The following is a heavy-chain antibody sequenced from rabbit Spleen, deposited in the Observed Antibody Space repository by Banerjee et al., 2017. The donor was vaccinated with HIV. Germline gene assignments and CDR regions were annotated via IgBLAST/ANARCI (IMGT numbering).Heavy chain of an antibody. CDR2: IDSGSSGFT. CDR1: GFSFSSSYW. J-gene: IGHJ6*01. D-gene: IGHD8-1*01. Sequence: QEQLEESGGDLVKPEGSLTLTCTASGFSFSSSYWICWVRQAPGKGLEWIVCIDSGSSGFTYFASWAKGRFTISKTSSTTVTLQMTSLTAADTATYFCARDTASSFSSYGMDLWGQGTLVTVS. V-gene: IGHV1S45*01. CDR3: ARDTASSFSSYGMDL.